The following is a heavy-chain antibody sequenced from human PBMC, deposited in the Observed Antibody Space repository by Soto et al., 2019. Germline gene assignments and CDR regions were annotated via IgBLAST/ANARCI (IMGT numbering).Heavy chain of an antibody. D-gene: IGHD1-26*01. CDR1: GDSISISSYY. Sequence: SETLSLTCTISGDSISISSYYWAWIRQPPGKGLEWIGSMYYSGSTYNNPSLKSRATMSVDTPKKQFSLMLSSVTAADTAVYYCATDSEVGYYFDYWGQGALVTVS. CDR3: ATDSEVGYYFDY. V-gene: IGHV4-39*07. CDR2: MYYSGST. J-gene: IGHJ4*02.